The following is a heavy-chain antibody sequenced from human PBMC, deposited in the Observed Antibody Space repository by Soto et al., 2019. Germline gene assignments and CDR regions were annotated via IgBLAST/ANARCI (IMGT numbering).Heavy chain of an antibody. CDR1: GGTFSSYA. Sequence: QVQLVQSGAEVKKTGSSVKVSCKASGGTFSSYAISWVRQAPGQGLEWMGGIIPIFGTANYAQKFQGRVTITADESTSTAYRELSSLRSEDTAVYYCARDSPTSLQVVSAADYYYYGMDVCRQGTTVTVSS. CDR3: ARDSPTSLQVVSAADYYYYGMDV. V-gene: IGHV1-69*01. CDR2: IIPIFGTA. D-gene: IGHD2-2*01. J-gene: IGHJ6*02.